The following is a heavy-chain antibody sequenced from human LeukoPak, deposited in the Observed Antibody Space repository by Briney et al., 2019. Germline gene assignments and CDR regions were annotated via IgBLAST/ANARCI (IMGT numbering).Heavy chain of an antibody. CDR3: ARVYRGGRGDFDY. D-gene: IGHD3-10*01. J-gene: IGHJ4*02. V-gene: IGHV4-34*01. CDR2: INHSGST. CDR1: GGSFSGYY. Sequence: PSETLSLTCAVYGGSFSGYYWSWIRQPPGKGLEWIGEINHSGSTNYNPSLNSRVTISVDTSKNQFSLKLSSVTAADTAVYYCARVYRGGRGDFDYWGQGTLVTVSS.